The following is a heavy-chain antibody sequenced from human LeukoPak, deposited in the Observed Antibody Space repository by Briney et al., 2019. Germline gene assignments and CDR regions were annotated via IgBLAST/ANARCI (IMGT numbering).Heavy chain of an antibody. Sequence: GGSLRLSCVASGFTFTDYFMSWVRQAPGKGLEWVASIKHNGGEKYYVDSVKGRFTISRDNAKNSLYLEMSSLRVEDTAVYYCARDRGWRTSGYYLYDFDYWGQGTLVTFAS. CDR2: IKHNGGEK. CDR1: GFTFTDYF. V-gene: IGHV3-7*01. D-gene: IGHD3-22*01. J-gene: IGHJ4*02. CDR3: ARDRGWRTSGYYLYDFDY.